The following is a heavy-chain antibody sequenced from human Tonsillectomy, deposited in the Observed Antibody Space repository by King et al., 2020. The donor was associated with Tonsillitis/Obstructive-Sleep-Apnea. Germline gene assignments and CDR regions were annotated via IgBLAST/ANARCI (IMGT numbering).Heavy chain of an antibody. J-gene: IGHJ6*03. D-gene: IGHD4/OR15-4a*01. CDR2: MNPKSGNT. V-gene: IGHV1-8*01. CDR1: GYTFTNYQ. CDR3: ARDARIERVDYQYCYMDV. Sequence: VQLVESGAEVKKPGASVKVSCKATGYTFTNYQIIWVRQATGQGLEWMGWMNPKSGNTGYAQKFQGRVTMTRDTSISTAYMELYSLRSEDTAVYFCARDARIERVDYQYCYMDVWGKGTTLTVPS.